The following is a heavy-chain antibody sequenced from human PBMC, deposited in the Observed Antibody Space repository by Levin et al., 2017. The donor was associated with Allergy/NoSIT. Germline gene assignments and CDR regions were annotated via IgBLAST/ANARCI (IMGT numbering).Heavy chain of an antibody. J-gene: IGHJ3*02. CDR2: IYHSGST. V-gene: IGHV4-4*02. CDR3: ARVQMMPQDAFDI. CDR1: GGSISSSNW. D-gene: IGHD2-2*01. Sequence: PSETLSLTCAVSGGSISSSNWWSWVRQPPGKGLQWIGEIYHSGSTHYTPSLKSRVTLSVDKSKNHFSLKLTSVTAADTAVYYCARVQMMPQDAFDIWGQGRMVIVSS.